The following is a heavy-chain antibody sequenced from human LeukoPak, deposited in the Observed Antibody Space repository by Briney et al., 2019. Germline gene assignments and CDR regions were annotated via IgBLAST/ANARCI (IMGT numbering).Heavy chain of an antibody. D-gene: IGHD4-17*01. V-gene: IGHV3-23*01. Sequence: GGSLRLSCAASEFDFSSHAMTWVRQAPGKGLEWVSAISISGSKTYYADTVKGRFTISRDNSKNTLYLQMNSLRAEDTAVYYCANEIRPNDYWGQGTQVTVSS. CDR3: ANEIRPNDY. CDR1: EFDFSSHA. CDR2: ISISGSKT. J-gene: IGHJ4*02.